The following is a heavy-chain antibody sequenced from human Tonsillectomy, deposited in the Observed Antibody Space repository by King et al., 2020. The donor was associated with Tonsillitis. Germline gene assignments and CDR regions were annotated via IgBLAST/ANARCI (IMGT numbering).Heavy chain of an antibody. V-gene: IGHV4-34*01. J-gene: IGHJ5*02. CDR3: ASCLGDYGDYEFRLFDP. CDR2: INHSGST. Sequence: VQLQQWGAGLLKPSETLSRTCAVYVGSFSGYYWSWIRQPPGKGLEWIGEINHSGSTNYNPSLKSRVTIAVDTSKNQFSLKLTSVAAADPAVYYCASCLGDYGDYEFRLFDPLRQGTLVTVSS. D-gene: IGHD4-17*01. CDR1: VGSFSGYY.